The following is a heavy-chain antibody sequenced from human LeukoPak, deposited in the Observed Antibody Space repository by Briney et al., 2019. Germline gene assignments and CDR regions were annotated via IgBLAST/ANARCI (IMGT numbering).Heavy chain of an antibody. CDR3: AKCDTIFGVVTFWY. D-gene: IGHD3-3*01. Sequence: GGSLRLSXAASGFTFSSYAMSWVRQAPGKGLEWVSAISGSGGSTYYADSVKGRFTISRDNSRNTLYLQMNSLRAEDTAVYYCAKCDTIFGVVTFWYWGQGTLVTVSS. J-gene: IGHJ4*02. CDR1: GFTFSSYA. CDR2: ISGSGGST. V-gene: IGHV3-23*01.